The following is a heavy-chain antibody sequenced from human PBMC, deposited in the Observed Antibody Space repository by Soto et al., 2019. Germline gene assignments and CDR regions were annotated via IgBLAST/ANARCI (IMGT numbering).Heavy chain of an antibody. CDR2: ISYDGSNK. J-gene: IGHJ6*02. V-gene: IGHV3-30*18. Sequence: QVQLVESGGGVVQPGRSLRLSCAASGFTFSSYGMHWVRQAPGKGLEWVAVISYDGSNKKYADSVKGRFTISRDNSKNTLYLQMNSLRGEDTAVYYCAKGMYSSVLYGMDVWGQGTTVTVSS. CDR1: GFTFSSYG. D-gene: IGHD6-19*01. CDR3: AKGMYSSVLYGMDV.